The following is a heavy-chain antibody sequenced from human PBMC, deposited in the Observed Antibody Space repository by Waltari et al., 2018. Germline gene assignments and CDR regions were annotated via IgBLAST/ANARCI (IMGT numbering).Heavy chain of an antibody. CDR3: ARDLYDSSGFDY. V-gene: IGHV3-30-3*01. CDR1: GFTFSSYA. J-gene: IGHJ4*02. D-gene: IGHD3-22*01. CDR2: ISYDGSNK. Sequence: QVQLVESGGGVVQPGRSLRLPCAAPGFTFSSYAWHWVRLAPGKGLEWVAVISYDGSNKYYADAVKGRFTISRDNSKNTLYLQMNSLRAEDTAVYYCARDLYDSSGFDYWGQGTLVTVSS.